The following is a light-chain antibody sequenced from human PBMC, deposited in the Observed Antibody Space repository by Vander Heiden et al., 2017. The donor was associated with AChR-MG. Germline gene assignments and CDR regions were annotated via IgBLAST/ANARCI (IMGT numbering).Light chain of an antibody. CDR3: QQYFRIPLT. V-gene: IGKV4-1*01. J-gene: IGKJ4*01. CDR1: QSILYRSNSANY. Sequence: DIVMTQSPDSLAVSLGERATIHCRSSQSILYRSNSANYLAWYQHKPGQPPKLLIYRASTRESGVPERFTGSGSGTDFNLTVSSLQAEDVAVYYCQQYFRIPLTFGGGTKVEIK. CDR2: RAS.